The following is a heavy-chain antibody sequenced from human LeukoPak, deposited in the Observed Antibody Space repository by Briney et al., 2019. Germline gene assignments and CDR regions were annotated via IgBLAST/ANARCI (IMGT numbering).Heavy chain of an antibody. J-gene: IGHJ4*02. Sequence: GRSLRLSCAASGFTVSHNYMSWVRQAPGKGLEWVSVIYSGGSTNYADSVKGRFTISRDNSKNTLYLQMNSLRAEDTAVYYCARETVSGSLYYFDYWGQGTLVTVSS. D-gene: IGHD1-26*01. CDR3: ARETVSGSLYYFDY. CDR1: GFTVSHNY. V-gene: IGHV3-66*01. CDR2: IYSGGST.